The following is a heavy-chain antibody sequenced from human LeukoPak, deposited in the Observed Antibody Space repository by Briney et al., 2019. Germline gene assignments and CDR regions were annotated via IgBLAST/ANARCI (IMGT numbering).Heavy chain of an antibody. CDR3: ARDGYSYGSVQGSMDV. CDR2: IKQDGSEK. J-gene: IGHJ6*03. CDR1: GFTFSSHW. Sequence: GGSLRLSCAASGFTFSSHWMSWVRQAPGKGLEWVANIKQDGSEKYYVDSVKGRFTISRDNAKNSLYLQMNSLRDEDTAVYYCARDGYSYGSVQGSMDVWGKGTTVTVSS. D-gene: IGHD5-18*01. V-gene: IGHV3-7*01.